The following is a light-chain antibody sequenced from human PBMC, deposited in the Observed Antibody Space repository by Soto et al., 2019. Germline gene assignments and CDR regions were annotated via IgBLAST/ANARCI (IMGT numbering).Light chain of an antibody. CDR3: QQSYTTPLT. J-gene: IGKJ4*01. Sequence: DIQMTQSPSTLSASVGDRVVITCRASQSITTWLAWYQQKPGKAPKLLVYAASSLQSGVPSRFSGSGSGTDFTLTINSLQPEDSATYFCQQSYTTPLTFGGGTKVDIK. CDR2: AAS. V-gene: IGKV1-39*01. CDR1: QSITTW.